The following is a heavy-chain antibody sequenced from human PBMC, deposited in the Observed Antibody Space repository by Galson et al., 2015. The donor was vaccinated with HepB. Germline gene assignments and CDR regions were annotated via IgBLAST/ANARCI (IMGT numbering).Heavy chain of an antibody. Sequence: SLRLSCAASGFTVSSNYMSWVRQAPGMGLEWVSVIYSGGSTYYADSVKGRFTISRDNSKNTLYLQMNSLRAEDTAVYYCARGGNYRVNYYFYGMDVWGQGTTVTVSS. D-gene: IGHD1-7*01. V-gene: IGHV3-53*01. CDR2: IYSGGST. CDR3: ARGGNYRVNYYFYGMDV. CDR1: GFTVSSNY. J-gene: IGHJ6*02.